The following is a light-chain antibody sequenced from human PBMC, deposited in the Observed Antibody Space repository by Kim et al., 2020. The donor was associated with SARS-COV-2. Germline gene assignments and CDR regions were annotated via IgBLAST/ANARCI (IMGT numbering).Light chain of an antibody. CDR3: VAYTGATSFFV. CDR2: DVS. J-gene: IGLJ1*01. Sequence: QSVLTQPTSVSGSPGQSITISCTGGSGDIGSYKYVSWYHQDPGKAPQLILYDVSERPSGVSDRFSGSKSGNTASLTISSLRSEDEGDYYCVAYTGATSFFVFGSGTTVAVL. CDR1: SGDIGSYKY. V-gene: IGLV2-14*03.